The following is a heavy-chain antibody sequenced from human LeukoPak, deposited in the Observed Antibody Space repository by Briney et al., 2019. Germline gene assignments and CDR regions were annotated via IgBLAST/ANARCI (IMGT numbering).Heavy chain of an antibody. CDR1: GYTLTDYY. CDR3: ARGPWELPLPNFDY. J-gene: IGHJ4*02. V-gene: IGHV1-2*02. CDR2: INPNSGGT. Sequence: ASVKVSCKASGYTLTDYYMHWVRQAPGQGLEWMGWINPNSGGTNYAQKFQGRVTMTRDTSISTAYMELSRLRSDDTAVYYCARGPWELPLPNFDYWGQGTLVIVSS. D-gene: IGHD1-26*01.